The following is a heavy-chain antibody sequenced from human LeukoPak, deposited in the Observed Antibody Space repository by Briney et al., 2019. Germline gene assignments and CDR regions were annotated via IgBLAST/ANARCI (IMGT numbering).Heavy chain of an antibody. J-gene: IGHJ4*02. V-gene: IGHV3-38-3*01. D-gene: IGHD2/OR15-2a*01. CDR1: GFTVSSNE. CDR2: ISGGST. CDR3: ARKLYGDY. Sequence: GGSLRLSCAASGFTVSSNEMSWVRQAPGKGLEWVSSISGGSTYYADSRKGRFTISRDNSKNTLHLQMNSLKAEDTAVYYCARKLYGDYWGQGTLVTVSS.